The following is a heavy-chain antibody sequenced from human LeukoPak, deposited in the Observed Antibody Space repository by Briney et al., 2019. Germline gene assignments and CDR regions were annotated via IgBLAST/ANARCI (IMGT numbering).Heavy chain of an antibody. J-gene: IGHJ4*02. V-gene: IGHV1-8*01. CDR3: ATVRSASYGHSFP. D-gene: IGHD5-18*01. CDR2: MNPNSSNR. Sequence: ASVKVSCKASGYTFTSYDINWVRQATGQGLEWMGWMNPNSSNRGFAQKFQGRVTMTTNTSIRTAYMELGSLRSEAPAVYYCATVRSASYGHSFPWGQGTLVTVSS. CDR1: GYTFTSYD.